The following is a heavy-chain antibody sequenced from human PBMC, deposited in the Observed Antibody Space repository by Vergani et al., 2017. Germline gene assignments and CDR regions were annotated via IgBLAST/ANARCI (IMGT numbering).Heavy chain of an antibody. J-gene: IGHJ4*02. CDR1: GFTFSSYG. D-gene: IGHD3-10*01. CDR3: AKDKGSGSYPDY. CDR2: IWYDGSNK. Sequence: QVQLVESGGGVVQPGRSLRLSCAASGFTFSSYGMHWVRQAPGKGLEWVAVIWYDGSNKYYADSVKGRFTISRDNSKNTLYLQMNSLRVEDTAVYYCAKDKGSGSYPDYWGQGTLVTVSS. V-gene: IGHV3-33*06.